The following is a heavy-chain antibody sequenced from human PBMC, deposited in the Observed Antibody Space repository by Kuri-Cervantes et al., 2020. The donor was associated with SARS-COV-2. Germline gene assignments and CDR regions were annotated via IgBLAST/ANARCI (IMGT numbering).Heavy chain of an antibody. CDR1: DFAFTNYP. CDR3: ARDGKYYDILTGYFSPPYYYYYYYMDV. D-gene: IGHD3-9*01. J-gene: IGHJ6*03. V-gene: IGHV3-30*04. CDR2: ISYDGSNK. Sequence: GGSLRLSCTASDFAFTNYPMHWVRQAPGKGLEWVAVISYDGSNKYYADSVKGRFTISRDNSKNTLYLQMNSLRAEDTAVYYCARDGKYYDILTGYFSPPYYYYYYYMDVWGKGTTVTVSS.